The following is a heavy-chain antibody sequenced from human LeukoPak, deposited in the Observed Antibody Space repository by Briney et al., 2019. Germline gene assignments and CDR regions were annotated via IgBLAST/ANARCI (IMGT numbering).Heavy chain of an antibody. CDR1: GFSFTCYY. Sequence: ASVKVSCKTSGFSFTCYYLQWVRQAPGQGLEWMGRINPDSGGTNYAQKFQGRATMTRDTSINTAYLDLKSLRSDGTAVYYCERGGRGGAYSDYLGQGTLVIVSS. J-gene: IGHJ4*02. D-gene: IGHD3-3*01. CDR2: INPDSGGT. CDR3: ERGGRGGAYSDY. V-gene: IGHV1-2*06.